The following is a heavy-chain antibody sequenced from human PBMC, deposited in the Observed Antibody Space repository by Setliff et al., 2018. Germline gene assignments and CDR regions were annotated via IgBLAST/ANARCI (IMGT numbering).Heavy chain of an antibody. CDR2: IKQDGSTK. CDR1: GFSFSRHW. Sequence: RLSCVVSGFSFSRHWMSWVRQAPGKGLEWVADIKQDGSTKYYLDSVKGRFTISRDNAKRSLYPQMNGLRADDTGVYYCVRDDADNYDAFDNWGQGTLVTVSS. J-gene: IGHJ3*02. CDR3: VRDDADNYDAFDN. V-gene: IGHV3-7*01. D-gene: IGHD3-22*01.